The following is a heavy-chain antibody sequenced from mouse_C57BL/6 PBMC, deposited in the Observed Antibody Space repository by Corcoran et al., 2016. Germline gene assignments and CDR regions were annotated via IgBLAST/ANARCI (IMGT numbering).Heavy chain of an antibody. J-gene: IGHJ2*01. CDR2: INPNNGGT. D-gene: IGHD2-1*01. V-gene: IGHV1-26*01. CDR1: GYTFTDYY. CDR3: ARRSLIYYGTPYFDY. Sequence: EVQLQQSGPELVKPGASVKISCKASGYTFTDYYMNWVKQSHGKSLEWIGDINPNNGGTSYNQKFKGKATLTVDKSSSTAYMELRSLTSEDSAVYYCARRSLIYYGTPYFDYWGQGTTLTVSS.